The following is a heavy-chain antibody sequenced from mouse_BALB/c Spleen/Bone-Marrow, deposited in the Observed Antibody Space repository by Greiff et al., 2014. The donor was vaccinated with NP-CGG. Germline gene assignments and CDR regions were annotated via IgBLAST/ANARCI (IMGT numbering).Heavy chain of an antibody. CDR2: INPSSGYT. CDR3: ARALYYYGTSSNFDY. D-gene: IGHD6-1*01. Sequence: VQLQQSGAELARPGASVKMSCKASGYTFTSYTMHWVKQRPGQGLEWIGYINPSSGYTXXNXXXXXXXXXXXXXXXSXAYMQXXXPXXXXXAVKYEARALYYYGTSSNFDYWGQGTTLTVSS. CDR1: GYTFTSYT. V-gene: IGHV1-4*01. J-gene: IGHJ2*01.